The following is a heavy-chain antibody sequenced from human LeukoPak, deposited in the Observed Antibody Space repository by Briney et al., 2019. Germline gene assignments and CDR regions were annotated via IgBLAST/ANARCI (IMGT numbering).Heavy chain of an antibody. CDR3: ARDFHSDFPNWFDP. D-gene: IGHD3-3*01. J-gene: IGHJ5*02. CDR2: ITGSGAKT. Sequence: PGGSLRLSCEASGFSFSSYGMTWVRQAPGKGLEWVSAITGSGAKTFYADPVKGRFTVSRDNAKNTLYLQMNSLSAEDAAVYYCARDFHSDFPNWFDPWGRGALVTVSS. CDR1: GFSFSSYG. V-gene: IGHV3-23*01.